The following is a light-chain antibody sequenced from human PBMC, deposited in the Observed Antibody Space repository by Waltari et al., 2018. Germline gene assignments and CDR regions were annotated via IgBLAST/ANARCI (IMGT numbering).Light chain of an antibody. CDR2: AAS. Sequence: IVMTQSPLSLPVTPGEPASISCRSSQSLLHSHGYNYLDWYLQKPGQSPHLLIYAASSLQSGVPSRFSGSGSGTDFTLTISSLQPEDFATYYCQQSYSTLRTFGQGTKVEIK. J-gene: IGKJ1*01. V-gene: IGKV2-28*01. CDR3: QQSYSTLRT. CDR1: QSLLHSHGYNY.